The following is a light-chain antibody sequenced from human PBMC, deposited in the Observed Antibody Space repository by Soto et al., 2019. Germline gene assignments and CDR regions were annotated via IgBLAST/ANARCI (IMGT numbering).Light chain of an antibody. Sequence: QSALTQPPSASGSPGQSVTISCTGTSSDVGGYNYVSWYQQHPGKAPKLMIYEVSKRSSGVPDRFSGSKSGYTASLTVSGLQAEDEADYYCSSYAGSNNLGVFGTGTKLTVL. CDR1: SSDVGGYNY. CDR2: EVS. V-gene: IGLV2-8*01. CDR3: SSYAGSNNLGV. J-gene: IGLJ1*01.